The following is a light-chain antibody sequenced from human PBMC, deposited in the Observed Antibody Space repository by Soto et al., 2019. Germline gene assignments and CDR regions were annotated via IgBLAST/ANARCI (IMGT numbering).Light chain of an antibody. CDR2: QDS. V-gene: IGLV3-1*01. Sequence: SYELTQPPSVSVSPGQTASITCSGDKLGDKYACWYQQKPGQSPVLVIYQDSKRPSGIPERFSGSNSGNTATLTISGTQAMDEADYYCQAWDSNHVVFGGGTKFTVL. CDR3: QAWDSNHVV. CDR1: KLGDKY. J-gene: IGLJ2*01.